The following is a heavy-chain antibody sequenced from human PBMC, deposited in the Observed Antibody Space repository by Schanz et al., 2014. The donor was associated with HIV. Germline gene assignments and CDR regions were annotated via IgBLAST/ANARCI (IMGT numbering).Heavy chain of an antibody. CDR1: GYTFTTYH. Sequence: QVQLLQSGAEVVKPGASVKVSCKTSGYTFTTYHLHWVRQAPGQGLEWMGRIRPDSGDTYSAQKFDGRFTMTRDTSVSTYYMELSSLRSDDTAVYYCASGRKSGLGWRMDFWGQGTTVIVSS. V-gene: IGHV1-2*02. CDR3: ASGRKSGLGWRMDF. J-gene: IGHJ6*02. D-gene: IGHD6-19*01. CDR2: IRPDSGDT.